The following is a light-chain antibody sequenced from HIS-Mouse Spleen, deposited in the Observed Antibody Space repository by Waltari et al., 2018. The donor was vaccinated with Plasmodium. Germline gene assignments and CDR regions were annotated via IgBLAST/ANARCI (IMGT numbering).Light chain of an antibody. CDR2: DAS. V-gene: IGKV1-33*01. CDR1: QDISNY. CDR3: QQYDNLPPLFT. J-gene: IGKJ3*01. Sequence: DTQMTQSPSPLSASVADRVTITSQASQDISNYLHWYQQKPGKAPKLLNYDASNLETGVPSRFSGSESGTDFTFTISSLQPEDIATYYCQQYDNLPPLFTFGPGTKVDIK.